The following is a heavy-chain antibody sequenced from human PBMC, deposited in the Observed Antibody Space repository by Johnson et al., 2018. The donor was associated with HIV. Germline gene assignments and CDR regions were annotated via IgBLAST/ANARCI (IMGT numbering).Heavy chain of an antibody. J-gene: IGHJ3*02. Sequence: SGFTFSSFGMHWVRQAPGKGLEWVSGINWNGGSTGYADSVKGRFTISRDNAKNSLYLQMNSLRAEDTATYYCARLPSGYNRDTFNIWDQGTMVTVSS. CDR2: INWNGGST. D-gene: IGHD5-18*01. CDR1: GFTFSSFG. CDR3: ARLPSGYNRDTFNI. V-gene: IGHV3-20*03.